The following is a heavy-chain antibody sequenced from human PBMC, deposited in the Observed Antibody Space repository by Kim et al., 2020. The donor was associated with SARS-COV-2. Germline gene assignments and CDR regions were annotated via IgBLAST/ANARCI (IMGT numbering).Heavy chain of an antibody. CDR3: ARHPCTNGACYFDQ. D-gene: IGHD2-8*01. V-gene: IGHV4-59*01. CDR1: GGSMSSNY. J-gene: IGHJ4*02. CDR2: VYDNGYT. Sequence: SETLSLTCTVSGGSMSSNYWSWIRQPPGKGLEWIGYVYDNGYTNYNPSLKSRVTISLDTSKNQFSVKLSSATAADTAGDYCARHPCTNGACYFDQGSQGT.